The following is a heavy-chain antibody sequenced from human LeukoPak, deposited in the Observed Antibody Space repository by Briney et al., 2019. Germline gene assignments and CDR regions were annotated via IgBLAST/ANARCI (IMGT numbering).Heavy chain of an antibody. D-gene: IGHD3-22*01. CDR2: INSSSSGV. V-gene: IGHV3-48*01. Sequence: GGSLRLSCAASGLTFSIYSMNWVRQAPGKGLEWISYINSSSSGVYYADSVKGRFTISRDNAKNILYLQMNSLRAEDTAVYYCARDHYFDTSGYSRSLGYWGQGTLVTVSS. J-gene: IGHJ4*02. CDR3: ARDHYFDTSGYSRSLGY. CDR1: GLTFSIYS.